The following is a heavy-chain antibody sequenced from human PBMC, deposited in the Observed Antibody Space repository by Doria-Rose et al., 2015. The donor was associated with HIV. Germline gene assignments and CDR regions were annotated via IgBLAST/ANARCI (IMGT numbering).Heavy chain of an antibody. D-gene: IGHD3-10*01. J-gene: IGHJ4*02. V-gene: IGHV4-30-4*01. Sequence: QVQLQESGPGLVRPSQTLSLTCTVSGDSISSGDSFSSWIRQPPGKGPEWIGYISSSGTTYYYPSLSGRLTISLDASKNQFSLNLNSVTAADTAVYYCARARNYGFPHFFDFWGQGTLVTVSS. CDR3: ARARNYGFPHFFDF. CDR1: GDSISSGDSF. CDR2: ISSSGTT.